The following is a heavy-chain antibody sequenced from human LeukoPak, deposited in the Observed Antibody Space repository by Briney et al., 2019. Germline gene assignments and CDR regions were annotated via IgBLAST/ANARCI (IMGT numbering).Heavy chain of an antibody. CDR2: IYTSGST. V-gene: IGHV4-61*02. D-gene: IGHD6-13*01. CDR3: ARVLAAAPNWFDP. Sequence: PSQTQSLTCTVSGGSISSGSYYWSWIRQPAGKGLEWIGRIYTSGSTNYNPSLKSRVTISVDTSKNQFSLKLSSVTAADTAVYYCARVLAAAPNWFDPWGQGTLVTVSS. J-gene: IGHJ5*02. CDR1: GGSISSGSYY.